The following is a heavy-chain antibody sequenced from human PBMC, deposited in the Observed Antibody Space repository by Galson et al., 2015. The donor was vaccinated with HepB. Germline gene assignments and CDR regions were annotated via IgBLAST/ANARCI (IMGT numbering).Heavy chain of an antibody. J-gene: IGHJ6*02. CDR2: IYYSGST. Sequence: SETLSLTCTVSGGSISSSSYYWGWIRQPPGKGLEWIGSIYYSGSTYYNPSLKSRVTISVDTSKNQFSLKLSSVTAADTAVYYCARYPAAIPYYYYYGMDVWGQGTTVTVSS. D-gene: IGHD2-2*02. CDR1: GGSISSSSYY. V-gene: IGHV4-39*01. CDR3: ARYPAAIPYYYYYGMDV.